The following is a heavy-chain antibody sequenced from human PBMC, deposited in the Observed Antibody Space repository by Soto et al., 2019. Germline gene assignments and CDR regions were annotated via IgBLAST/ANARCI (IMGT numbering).Heavy chain of an antibody. CDR3: ATYQGTDCGGDC. CDR1: GFTFSSYA. Sequence: EVQLLESGGGLVQPGGSLRLSCAASGFTFSSYAMSWVRQAPGQGLEWVSAISGSGGSTYYADSVKGRFTISRDNSKNTLYLQMNSLRDEDTAVYYCATYQGTDCGGDCWGQGTLVTVSS. D-gene: IGHD2-21*01. J-gene: IGHJ4*02. V-gene: IGHV3-23*01. CDR2: ISGSGGST.